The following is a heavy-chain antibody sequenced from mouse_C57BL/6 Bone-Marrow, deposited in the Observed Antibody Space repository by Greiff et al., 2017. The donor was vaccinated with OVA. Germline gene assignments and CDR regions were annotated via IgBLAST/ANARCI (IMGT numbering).Heavy chain of an antibody. CDR3: ARDRPRYGSSYWYFDV. CDR1: GFTFSDYY. Sequence: PMESEGGLVQPGSSMKLSCTASGFTFSDYYMAWVRQVPEKGLEWVANINYDGSSTYYLDSLKSRFIISSNNAKNILYLQMRSLNSEDTATYYCARDRPRYGSSYWYFDVWGTGTTVTVSS. V-gene: IGHV5-16*01. D-gene: IGHD1-1*01. J-gene: IGHJ1*03. CDR2: INYDGSST.